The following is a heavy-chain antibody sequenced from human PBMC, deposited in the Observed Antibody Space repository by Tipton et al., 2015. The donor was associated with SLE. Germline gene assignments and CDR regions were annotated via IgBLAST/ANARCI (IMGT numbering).Heavy chain of an antibody. Sequence: GSLRLSCAASGFTFSSYAMSWVRQAPGKGLEWVSAISGSGGSTYYADSVKGRFTIPRDNSKNTLYLQMNSLRAEDTAVYYCAKDRDPGQSNYWGQGTLVTVSS. CDR2: ISGSGGST. V-gene: IGHV3-23*01. D-gene: IGHD2-21*01. CDR1: GFTFSSYA. CDR3: AKDRDPGQSNY. J-gene: IGHJ4*02.